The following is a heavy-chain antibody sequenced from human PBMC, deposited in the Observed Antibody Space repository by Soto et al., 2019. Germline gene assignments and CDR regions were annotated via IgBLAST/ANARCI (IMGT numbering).Heavy chain of an antibody. J-gene: IGHJ4*02. Sequence: PGESLKISCKGSGYSFTSYWIGWVRQMPGKGLEWMGIIYPGDSDTRYSPSFQGQVTISADKSISTAYLQWSSLKASDTAMYYCARSSLVGNHSVVVVAALGPYFDYWGQGTLVTVSS. CDR2: IYPGDSDT. V-gene: IGHV5-51*01. D-gene: IGHD2-15*01. CDR3: ARSSLVGNHSVVVVAALGPYFDY. CDR1: GYSFTSYW.